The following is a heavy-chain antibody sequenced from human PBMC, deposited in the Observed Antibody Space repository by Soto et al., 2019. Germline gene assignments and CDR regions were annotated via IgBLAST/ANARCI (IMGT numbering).Heavy chain of an antibody. CDR3: ASVLSSYCGGDCYYYYFDY. V-gene: IGHV1-69*13. CDR2: IIPIFGTA. D-gene: IGHD2-21*02. Sequence: SVKVSCKASGGTFSSYAISWVRQAPGQGLEWMGGIIPIFGTANYAQKFQGRVTITADESTSTAYMELSSLRSEDTAVYYCASVLSSYCGGDCYYYYFDYWGQGTLVTVSS. J-gene: IGHJ4*02. CDR1: GGTFSSYA.